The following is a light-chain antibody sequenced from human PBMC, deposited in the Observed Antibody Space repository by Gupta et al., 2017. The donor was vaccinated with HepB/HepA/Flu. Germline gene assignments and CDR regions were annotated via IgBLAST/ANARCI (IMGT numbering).Light chain of an antibody. Sequence: DIQMTQSPSSLSAPVGDRVTITCRASQSISSYLNWYQQKPGKAPKLLIYGASSLESGVPSRFSGSESGTDFTLTISNLQPEDFATYYCQQSYNTLGTFGQGTKLEIK. V-gene: IGKV1-39*01. CDR1: QSISSY. CDR2: GAS. CDR3: QQSYNTLGT. J-gene: IGKJ2*01.